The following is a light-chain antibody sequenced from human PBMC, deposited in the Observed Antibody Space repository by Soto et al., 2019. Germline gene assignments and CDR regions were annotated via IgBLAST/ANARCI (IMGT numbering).Light chain of an antibody. CDR3: QQYDSLPT. V-gene: IGKV1-33*01. CDR2: DAS. J-gene: IGKJ4*01. Sequence: DIQMTQSPSSLSASVGDRVTITCQASQDISNYLNWYQQKPGKAPKLLIYDASNLETGVPSRFSGSGSGTDFTFTISSLQPEDFATYYCQQYDSLPTFGGGTKVELK. CDR1: QDISNY.